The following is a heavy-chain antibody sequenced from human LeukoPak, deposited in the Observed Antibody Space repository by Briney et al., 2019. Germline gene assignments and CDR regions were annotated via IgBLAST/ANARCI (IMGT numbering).Heavy chain of an antibody. D-gene: IGHD3-22*01. CDR3: ARARDSSGYYYSWFDY. CDR1: GGSFSGYY. Sequence: SETLSLTCAVYGGSFSGYYWSWIRQPPGKELEWIGEINHSGSTNYNPSLKSRVTISVDTSKNQFSLKLSSVTAADTAVYYCARARDSSGYYYSWFDYWGQGTLVTVSS. J-gene: IGHJ4*02. CDR2: INHSGST. V-gene: IGHV4-34*01.